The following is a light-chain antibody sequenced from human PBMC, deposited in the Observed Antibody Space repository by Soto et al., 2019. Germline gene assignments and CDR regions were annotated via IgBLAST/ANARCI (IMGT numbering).Light chain of an antibody. V-gene: IGKV1-5*01. J-gene: IGKJ5*01. CDR1: QSISSW. CDR2: DAS. CDR3: QQADTFPIT. Sequence: DIQMTQSPSTLSASVGDRVNITCRASQSISSWLAWYQQKTGKDPKILIYDASSLESGVPSRFSGSGSGTEFNLTISSLQTEDSAIYYCQQADTFPITFGQGTRVEIK.